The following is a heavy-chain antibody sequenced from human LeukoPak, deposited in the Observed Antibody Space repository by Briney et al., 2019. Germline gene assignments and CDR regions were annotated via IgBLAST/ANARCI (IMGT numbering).Heavy chain of an antibody. D-gene: IGHD2-2*01. CDR2: IKQDESEK. Sequence: GGSLRLSCAASGFTFSSYAMSWVRQAPGKGLEWVANIKQDESEKNYVDSVKGRFTISRDNAKNSLYLQMNSLRAEDTAVYYCARLRCSSTSCFFDYWGQGTLVTVSS. CDR1: GFTFSSYA. J-gene: IGHJ4*02. V-gene: IGHV3-7*01. CDR3: ARLRCSSTSCFFDY.